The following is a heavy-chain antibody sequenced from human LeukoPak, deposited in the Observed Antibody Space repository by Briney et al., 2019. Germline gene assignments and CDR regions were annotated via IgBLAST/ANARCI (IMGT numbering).Heavy chain of an antibody. V-gene: IGHV3-33*01. CDR1: GFTFKDFG. J-gene: IGHJ4*02. Sequence: PGGSLRLSCAASGFTFKDFGMHWVRRAPGGGLEWVAVIWYDGSNKYYADSVKGRFTISRDNSKNTLYLQMNSLRVEDTSVYYCARDRTTYTDYWGQGTLVTVSS. D-gene: IGHD1-7*01. CDR2: IWYDGSNK. CDR3: ARDRTTYTDY.